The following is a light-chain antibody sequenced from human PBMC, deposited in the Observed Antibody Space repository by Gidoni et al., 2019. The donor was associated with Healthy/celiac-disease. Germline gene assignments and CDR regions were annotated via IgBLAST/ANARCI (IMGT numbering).Light chain of an antibody. V-gene: IGKV3-11*01. CDR2: DAS. J-gene: IGKJ5*01. Sequence: EFVWTHPPATLSLSPGERATLSCRASQSVSSYLAWYQQKPGQAPRLLIYDASNRATALPARFSGSGSGTDFTLTISSLEPEDFAVYYCQQRSNWPPLITFGQGTRLEIK. CDR1: QSVSSY. CDR3: QQRSNWPPLIT.